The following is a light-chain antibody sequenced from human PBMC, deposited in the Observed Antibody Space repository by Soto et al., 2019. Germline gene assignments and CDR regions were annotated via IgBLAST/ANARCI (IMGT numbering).Light chain of an antibody. Sequence: GDRVTITCRASQGIRSYLAWYQQRPGKAPELLIYGASTLRPGGASRFSGSRSGTEFTLTISSLQPEDFATYFCQQLNTFPPFFTFGPGTKVDIK. CDR3: QQLNTFPPFFT. J-gene: IGKJ3*01. CDR2: GAS. CDR1: QGIRSY. V-gene: IGKV1-9*01.